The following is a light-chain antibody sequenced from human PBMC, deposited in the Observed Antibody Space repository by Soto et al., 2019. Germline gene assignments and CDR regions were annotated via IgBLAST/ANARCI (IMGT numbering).Light chain of an antibody. J-gene: IGLJ2*01. CDR3: SSYTSSSTRV. CDR1: SSDVGGYNY. V-gene: IGLV2-14*01. CDR2: DVS. Sequence: QSVLTQPASVSGSPGQSITISCTGNSSDVGGYNYVSWYQQHPGKAPKLMIYDVSNRPSGVSNRFSGSKSGNTASLTISGLQAEDEAAYYCSSYTSSSTRVFGGGTKLTVL.